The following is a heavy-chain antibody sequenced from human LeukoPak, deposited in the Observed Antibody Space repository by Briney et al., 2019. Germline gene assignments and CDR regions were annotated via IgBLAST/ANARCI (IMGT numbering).Heavy chain of an antibody. J-gene: IGHJ4*02. Sequence: GGSLRLSCAASGFIFDDYAMHWVRQAPGKGLEWVSGISWNSGSIGYADSVKGRFTISRDNAKNSLYLQMNSLRAEDTALYYCAKDRDLAVAGQGLDYWGQGTLVTVSS. D-gene: IGHD6-19*01. V-gene: IGHV3-9*01. CDR3: AKDRDLAVAGQGLDY. CDR2: ISWNSGSI. CDR1: GFIFDDYA.